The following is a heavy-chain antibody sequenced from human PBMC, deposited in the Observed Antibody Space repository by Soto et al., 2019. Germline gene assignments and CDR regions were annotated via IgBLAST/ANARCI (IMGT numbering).Heavy chain of an antibody. CDR3: TSDHDYGDYVNAFDI. V-gene: IGHV3-73*02. J-gene: IGHJ3*02. CDR1: GFTFSGSA. Sequence: EVQLVESGGGLVQPGGSLKLSCAASGFTFSGSAMHWVRQASGKGLEWVGRIRSKANSYATAYAASVKGRFTISRDDSKNTAYLQMNSLKTEDTAVYYCTSDHDYGDYVNAFDIWGQGTMVTVSS. D-gene: IGHD4-17*01. CDR2: IRSKANSYAT.